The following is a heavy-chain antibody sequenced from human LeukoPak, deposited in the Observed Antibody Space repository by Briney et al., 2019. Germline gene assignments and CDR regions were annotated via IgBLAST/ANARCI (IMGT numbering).Heavy chain of an antibody. CDR1: GCSFTSYW. J-gene: IGHJ4*02. Sequence: TRGESLKISCKGSGCSFTSYWIGWVRQMPGKGLEWMGIIYPGDSDTRYSPSFQGQVTISADKSISTAYLQWSSLKASDTAMDYCARYYYDSSGYPDFDYWGQGTLVTVSS. CDR3: ARYYYDSSGYPDFDY. V-gene: IGHV5-51*01. CDR2: IYPGDSDT. D-gene: IGHD3-22*01.